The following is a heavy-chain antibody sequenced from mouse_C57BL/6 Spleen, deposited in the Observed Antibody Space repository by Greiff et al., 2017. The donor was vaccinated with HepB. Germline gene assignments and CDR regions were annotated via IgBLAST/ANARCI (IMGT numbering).Heavy chain of an antibody. V-gene: IGHV1-64*01. J-gene: IGHJ4*01. CDR3: ARGVVAGGYYAMDY. Sequence: QVQLQQPGAELVMPGASVKLSCKASGYTFTSYWMHWVKQRPGQGLEWIGMIHPNSGSTNYNEKFKSKATLTVDKSSSTAYMQLSSLTSEDSAVYYCARGVVAGGYYAMDYWGQGTSVTVSS. CDR1: GYTFTSYW. D-gene: IGHD1-1*01. CDR2: IHPNSGST.